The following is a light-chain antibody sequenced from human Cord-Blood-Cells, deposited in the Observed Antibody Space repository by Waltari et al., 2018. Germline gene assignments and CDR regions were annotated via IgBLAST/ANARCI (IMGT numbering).Light chain of an antibody. CDR3: QVWDSSSDHYV. CDR1: NIGSKS. J-gene: IGLJ1*01. CDR2: DDS. V-gene: IGLV3-21*02. Sequence: SYVLTQPPSVSVAPGQTARITCGGNNIGSKSVHWYQQKPGKAPVRVVYDDSDRPSGIPERFSGSNPGNTATLTISRVEAGDEADYDCQVWDSSSDHYVFGTGTKVTVL.